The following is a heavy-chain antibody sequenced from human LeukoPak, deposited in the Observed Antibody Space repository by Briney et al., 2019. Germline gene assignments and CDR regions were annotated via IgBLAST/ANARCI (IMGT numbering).Heavy chain of an antibody. V-gene: IGHV5-51*01. CDR2: IYPGDSAT. Sequence: GESLKISCQGSGYSFSSYWIAWVRQMPGKGLERMGIIYPGDSATKYSPSFQGQVTVSADKSISTAYLQWSSLKASDTAMYYCARQNWGVDYWGQGTLVTVSS. CDR1: GYSFSSYW. J-gene: IGHJ4*02. CDR3: ARQNWGVDY. D-gene: IGHD7-27*01.